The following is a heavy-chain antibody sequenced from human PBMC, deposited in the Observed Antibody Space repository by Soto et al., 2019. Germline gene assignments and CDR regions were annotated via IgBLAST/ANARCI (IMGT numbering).Heavy chain of an antibody. CDR2: MNPNSGNT. CDR1: GYTFTSYD. J-gene: IGHJ4*02. Sequence: ASVKVSCKASGYTFTSYDINWVRQATGQGLEWMGWMNPNSGNTGFEQKFQGRVTLTRNTSIRTAYMELSSLRAEDSALSYCARGTGGRGVVIAVDYWGQGTLVTVSS. V-gene: IGHV1-8*02. D-gene: IGHD2-21*01. CDR3: ARGTGGRGVVIAVDY.